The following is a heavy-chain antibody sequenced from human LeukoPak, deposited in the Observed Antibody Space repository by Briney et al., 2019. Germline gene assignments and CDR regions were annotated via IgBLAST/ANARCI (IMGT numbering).Heavy chain of an antibody. CDR2: ISWNSGTI. CDR3: AKAVYSPYIDY. Sequence: GGSLRLSCAASGFTFSSYEMNWVRQAPGKGLEWVSGISWNSGTIDYADSVKGRFTISRDNAKNSLYLQMNSLRAEDTAFYYCAKAVYSPYIDYWGQGTLVTVSS. V-gene: IGHV3-9*01. D-gene: IGHD2-8*01. J-gene: IGHJ4*02. CDR1: GFTFSSYE.